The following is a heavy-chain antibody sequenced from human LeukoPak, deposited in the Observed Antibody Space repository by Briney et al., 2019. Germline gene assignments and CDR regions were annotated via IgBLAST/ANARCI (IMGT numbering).Heavy chain of an antibody. Sequence: GSLRISFAASGFTFSSYAMSWVRPAPGKGLGGGPTISGSGGSTYYADSVKGRFTISRDNSKNTLYLQMNSLRAEDTAVYYCAKEVLWFGEYGMDVWGQGTTVTVSS. V-gene: IGHV3-23*01. J-gene: IGHJ6*02. D-gene: IGHD3-10*01. CDR1: GFTFSSYA. CDR3: AKEVLWFGEYGMDV. CDR2: ISGSGGST.